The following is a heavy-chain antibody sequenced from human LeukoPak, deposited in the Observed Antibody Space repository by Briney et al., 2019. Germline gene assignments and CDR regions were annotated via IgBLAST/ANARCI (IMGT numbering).Heavy chain of an antibody. CDR2: INPNSGGT. D-gene: IGHD3-10*01. J-gene: IGHJ4*02. V-gene: IGHV1-2*02. Sequence: GASVKVSCKASGYTFTGYYMHWVRQAPGQGLEWMGWINPNSGGTNYAQKFQGRVTMTRDTSTNTVYMELSSLRSEDTAVYYCAIKPRGQSYYFDYWGQGTLVTVSS. CDR3: AIKPRGQSYYFDY. CDR1: GYTFTGYY.